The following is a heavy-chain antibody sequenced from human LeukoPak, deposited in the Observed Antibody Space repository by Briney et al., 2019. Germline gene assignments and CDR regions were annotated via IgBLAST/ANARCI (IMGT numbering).Heavy chain of an antibody. V-gene: IGHV7-4-1*02. CDR1: GYTFTSYT. D-gene: IGHD1-1*01. J-gene: IGHJ3*02. CDR2: INTNTGNP. CDR3: ARALTDYSQLPSDAFDI. Sequence: ASVKVSCKASGYTFTSYTMNWMRQAPGQGLEWMGWINTNTGNPTYAQGFTGRFVFSLDTSVSTAYLQISSLKAEDTAVYYCARALTDYSQLPSDAFDIWGQGTMVTVSS.